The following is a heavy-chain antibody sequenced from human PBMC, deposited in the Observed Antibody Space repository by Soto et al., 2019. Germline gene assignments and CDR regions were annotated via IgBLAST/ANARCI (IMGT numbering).Heavy chain of an antibody. CDR3: AKDRGYSYGHVYYFDY. V-gene: IGHV3-23*01. D-gene: IGHD5-18*01. J-gene: IGHJ4*02. CDR1: GFTFSSYA. CDR2: ISGSGGST. Sequence: EVQLLESGGGLVQPGGSLRLSCAASGFTFSSYAMSWVRQAPGKGLEWVSAISGSGGSTYYADSVKGRFTISRDNSKNTLYLQMNSLRAEDTGVYYCAKDRGYSYGHVYYFDYWGQGTLVTVSS.